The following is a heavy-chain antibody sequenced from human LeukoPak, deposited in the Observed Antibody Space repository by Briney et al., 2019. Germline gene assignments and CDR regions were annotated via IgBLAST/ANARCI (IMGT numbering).Heavy chain of an antibody. CDR3: AREGFECSGGSCYSDAFDI. Sequence: SETLSLTCTVSGGSISSYYWSWIRQPPGKGLEWIGYIYYSGSTNYNPSLKSRVTISVDTSKNQFSLKLSSVTAADTAVYYCAREGFECSGGSCYSDAFDIWGQGTMVTVSS. CDR2: IYYSGST. V-gene: IGHV4-59*01. D-gene: IGHD2-15*01. J-gene: IGHJ3*02. CDR1: GGSISSYY.